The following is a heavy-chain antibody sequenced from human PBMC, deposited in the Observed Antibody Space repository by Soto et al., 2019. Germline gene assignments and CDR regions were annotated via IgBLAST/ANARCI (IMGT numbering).Heavy chain of an antibody. CDR3: AKNQERELPRVIDF. CDR1: GFTFSNYA. CDR2: ISGSGGSP. Sequence: PGGSLRLSCAASGFTFSNYAMTWVRQAPGEGLEWVSSISGSGGSPYYADSVKGRFTISRDNSKNTLYLQMNSLRAEDTAVYYCAKNQERELPRVIDFWGQGTLVTVSS. V-gene: IGHV3-23*01. J-gene: IGHJ4*02. D-gene: IGHD1-7*01.